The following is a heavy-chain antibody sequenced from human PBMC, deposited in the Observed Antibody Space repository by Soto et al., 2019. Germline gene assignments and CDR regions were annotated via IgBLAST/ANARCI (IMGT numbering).Heavy chain of an antibody. V-gene: IGHV1-18*04. J-gene: IGHJ4*02. CDR1: GYTFTSYG. CDR2: ISAYNGNT. D-gene: IGHD6-19*01. CDR3: ARDRFSGSGWHYGY. Sequence: ASVKVSCKASGYTFTSYGIIRVRQAPGQGLEWMGWISAYNGNTNYAQKVQGRVTMTTDTSTSTAYMELRSLRSDDTAVYYCARDRFSGSGWHYGYWGQGTLVTVSS.